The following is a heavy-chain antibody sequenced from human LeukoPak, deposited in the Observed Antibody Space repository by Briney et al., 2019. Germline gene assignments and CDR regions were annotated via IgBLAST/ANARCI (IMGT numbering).Heavy chain of an antibody. V-gene: IGHV3-74*01. J-gene: IGHJ3*02. D-gene: IGHD5/OR15-5a*01. CDR1: GCIFSRYW. CDR3: ERERSSVNDFAALDI. Sequence: PGGSLRLSCAASGCIFSRYWLHWVRQAPGKELVWVSRINNDGSIINSADSVKGRFTISRDNSKNTLYLQMGSLRDEDMAVYYCERERSSVNDFAALDIWGRGPMVTASS. CDR2: INNDGSII.